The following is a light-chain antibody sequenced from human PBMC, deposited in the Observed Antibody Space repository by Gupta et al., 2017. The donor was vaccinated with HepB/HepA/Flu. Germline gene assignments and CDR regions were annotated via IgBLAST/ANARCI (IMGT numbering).Light chain of an antibody. Sequence: SYELTPPLSVSVARGKTARITGGGKKSGSKNVHWYQQKPGQAPVLVIDRDSNRPAGIPERFSGSHSGNTATLTISRAQAGEEADYYWQGWDSRTAGVFGGGTKLTVL. CDR2: RDS. V-gene: IGLV3-9*01. J-gene: IGLJ2*01. CDR3: QGWDSRTAGV. CDR1: KSGSKN.